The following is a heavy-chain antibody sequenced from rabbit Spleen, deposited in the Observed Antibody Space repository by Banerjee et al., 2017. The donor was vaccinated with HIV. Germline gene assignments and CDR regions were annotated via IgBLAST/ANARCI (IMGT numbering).Heavy chain of an antibody. CDR3: ARDAGTGDYIDVYFSL. D-gene: IGHD8-1*01. V-gene: IGHV1S40*01. Sequence: QSLEESGGDLVKPGASLTLTCTASGFSFSNSDFMCWVRQAPGKGLEWIGCIYTGSGSTWYASWAKGRFTISKSSSTTVTLQMTSLTAADTATYFCARDAGTGDYIDVYFSLWGPGTLVTVS. J-gene: IGHJ4*01. CDR2: IYTGSGST. CDR1: GFSFSNSDF.